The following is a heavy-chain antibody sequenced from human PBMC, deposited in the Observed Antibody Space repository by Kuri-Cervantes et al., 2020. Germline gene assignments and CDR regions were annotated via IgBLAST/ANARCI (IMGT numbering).Heavy chain of an antibody. V-gene: IGHV1-69*06. J-gene: IGHJ1*01. D-gene: IGHD1-26*01. Sequence: SVKVSCKASGGTFSSYAISWVRQAPGQGLEWMGGIIPIFGTANYAQKFQGRVTITADKSTSTAYMELSSLRSEDTAVYYCARQQSSSSGSFFTGDYFYHWGQGSLVTVSS. CDR3: ARQQSSSSGSFFTGDYFYH. CDR2: IIPIFGTA. CDR1: GGTFSSYA.